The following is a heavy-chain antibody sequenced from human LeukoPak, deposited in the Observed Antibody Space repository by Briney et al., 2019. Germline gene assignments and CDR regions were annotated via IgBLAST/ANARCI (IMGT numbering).Heavy chain of an antibody. D-gene: IGHD5-12*01. V-gene: IGHV4-30-2*01. CDR2: IYHSGST. Sequence: SETLSLTCAVSGGSISSGGYSWSWIRQPPGKGLEWIGYIYHSGSTYYNPSLKSRVTISVDRSKNQFSLKLSSVTAADTAVYYCARESSGYDSYYFDYWGQGTLVTVSS. CDR3: ARESSGYDSYYFDY. J-gene: IGHJ4*02. CDR1: GGSISSGGYS.